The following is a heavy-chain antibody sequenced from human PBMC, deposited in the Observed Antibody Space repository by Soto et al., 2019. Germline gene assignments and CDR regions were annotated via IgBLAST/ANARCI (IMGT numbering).Heavy chain of an antibody. CDR1: GYTFTSYG. CDR2: ISAYNGNT. CDR3: AREPFNDFWSGSPGYYGMDV. J-gene: IGHJ6*02. Sequence: ASVKVSCKASGYTFTSYGISWVRQAPGQGLEWMGWISAYNGNTNYAQKLQGRVTMTTDTSTSTAYTELRSLRSDDTAVYYCAREPFNDFWSGSPGYYGMDVWGQGTTVTVSS. V-gene: IGHV1-18*04. D-gene: IGHD3-3*01.